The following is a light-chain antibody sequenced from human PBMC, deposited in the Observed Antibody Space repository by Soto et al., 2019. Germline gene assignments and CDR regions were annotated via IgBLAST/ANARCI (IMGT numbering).Light chain of an antibody. CDR3: SSKRASSTLFV. CDR1: SSDVGAYNF. J-gene: IGLJ1*01. CDR2: EVT. Sequence: QSALTQPASVSGSPGQSITISCTGSSSDVGAYNFVSWYQHHPGRAPKLILYEVTTRPSGVSSRFSGSKSGNTASLTISGIQADEDATYSSSSKRASSTLFVFGTGTKVTVL. V-gene: IGLV2-14*01.